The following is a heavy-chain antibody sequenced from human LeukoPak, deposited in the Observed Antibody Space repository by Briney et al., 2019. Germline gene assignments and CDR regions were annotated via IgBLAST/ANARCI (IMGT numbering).Heavy chain of an antibody. CDR1: GYTFTSYA. Sequence: ASVKVSCKASGYTFTSYAMHWVRQAPGQRLEWMGWINAGNGNTKYSQKFQGRVTMTTDTSTSTAYMELRSLRSDDTAVYYCARDLNPGLVGATHYFDYWGQGTLVTVSS. CDR3: ARDLNPGLVGATHYFDY. J-gene: IGHJ4*02. CDR2: INAGNGNT. D-gene: IGHD1-26*01. V-gene: IGHV1-3*01.